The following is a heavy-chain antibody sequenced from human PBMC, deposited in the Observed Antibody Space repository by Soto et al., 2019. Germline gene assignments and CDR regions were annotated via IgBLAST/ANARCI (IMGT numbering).Heavy chain of an antibody. V-gene: IGHV3-15*01. J-gene: IGHJ3*02. D-gene: IGHD6-13*01. CDR3: TTGHRSSWYGAFDI. CDR2: IKSKTDGGTT. Sequence: GGSLRLSCAASGFTFSNAWMSWVRQAPGKGLEWVGRIKSKTDGGTTDYAAPVKGRFTISRDDSKNTLYLQMNSLKTEDTAVYYCTTGHRSSWYGAFDIWGQGTMVTVSS. CDR1: GFTFSNAW.